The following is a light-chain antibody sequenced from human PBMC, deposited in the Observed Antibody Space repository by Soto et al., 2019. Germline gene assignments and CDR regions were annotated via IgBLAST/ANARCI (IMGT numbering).Light chain of an antibody. V-gene: IGKV1-5*01. CDR1: QSISSY. Sequence: DIQMTQSPSSLSASVGDRVTITCRASQSISSYLNWYQQKPWTAPKLLIYHAPTLESGVPSRFSGSGSGTEFTLTISSLQPDDFATYYCQQYNSYSFGQGTKVDI. CDR3: QQYNSYS. J-gene: IGKJ1*01. CDR2: HAP.